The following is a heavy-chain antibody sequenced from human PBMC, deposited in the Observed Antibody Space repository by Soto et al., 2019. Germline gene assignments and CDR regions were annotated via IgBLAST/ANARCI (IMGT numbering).Heavy chain of an antibody. V-gene: IGHV3-9*01. Sequence: GGSLRLSCAASGFTFDDYAMHWVRQAPGKGLEWVSGISWNSGSIGYADSVKGRFTISRDNSKNTLYLQMNSLRAEDTALYYCARDQGASYGLYYFDYWGQGTLVTVSS. CDR1: GFTFDDYA. CDR2: ISWNSGSI. D-gene: IGHD5-18*01. CDR3: ARDQGASYGLYYFDY. J-gene: IGHJ4*02.